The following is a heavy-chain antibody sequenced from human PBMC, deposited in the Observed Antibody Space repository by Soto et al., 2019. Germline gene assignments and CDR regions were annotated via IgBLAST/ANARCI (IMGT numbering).Heavy chain of an antibody. Sequence: PGESLKISCKGSGYSFTSYWISWVRQMPGKGLEWMGRIDPSDSYTNYSPSFEGHVTISADKSISTTYLHWTSLKSSENSIYYCARRHRDGYNSSWGDGALVTVS. CDR1: GYSFTSYW. CDR2: IDPSDSYT. J-gene: IGHJ5*01. CDR3: ARRHRDGYNSS. V-gene: IGHV5-10-1*01. D-gene: IGHD5-12*01.